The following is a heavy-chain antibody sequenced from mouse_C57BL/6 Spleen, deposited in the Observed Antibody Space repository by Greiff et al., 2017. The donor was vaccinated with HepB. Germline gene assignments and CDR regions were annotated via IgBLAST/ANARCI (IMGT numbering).Heavy chain of an antibody. Sequence: EVKVVESGGGLVQPGGSLKLSCAASGFTFSDYYMYWVRQTPEKRLEWVAYISNGGGSTYYPDTVKGRFTISRDNAKNTLYLQMSRLKSEDTAMYYCARQGGSYYSNPWFAYWGQGTLVTVSA. CDR3: ARQGGSYYSNPWFAY. J-gene: IGHJ3*01. CDR1: GFTFSDYY. V-gene: IGHV5-12*01. D-gene: IGHD2-5*01. CDR2: ISNGGGST.